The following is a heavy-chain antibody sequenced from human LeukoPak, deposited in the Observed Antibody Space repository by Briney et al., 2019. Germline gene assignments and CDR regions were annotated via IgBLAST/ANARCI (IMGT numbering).Heavy chain of an antibody. D-gene: IGHD5-24*01. CDR2: MNPNSGNT. J-gene: IGHJ4*02. V-gene: IGHV1-8*03. CDR1: GYTFTSYD. Sequence: ASVKVSCKASGYTFTSYDINWVRLATGQGLEWMGWMNPNSGNTGYAQKFQGRVTITRNTSISTAYMELSSLRSEDTAVYYCARDAMATKGFDYWGQGTLVTVSS. CDR3: ARDAMATKGFDY.